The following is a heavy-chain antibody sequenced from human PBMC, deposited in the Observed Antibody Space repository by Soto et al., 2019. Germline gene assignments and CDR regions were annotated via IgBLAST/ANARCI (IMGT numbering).Heavy chain of an antibody. CDR2: ISWNSISI. V-gene: IGHV3-9*01. D-gene: IGHD1-26*01. J-gene: IGHJ6*03. CDR1: GFIFDDYA. CDR3: AKGSRRPGDSYYYYYYYMDV. Sequence: GGSLRLSCAASGFIFDDYAMHWVRQAPGKGLEWVSSISWNSISIGYADSVKGRFTISRDNAKNSLYLQMNSLRTEDTALYYCAKGSRRPGDSYYYYYYYMDVWGKGTTVTVSS.